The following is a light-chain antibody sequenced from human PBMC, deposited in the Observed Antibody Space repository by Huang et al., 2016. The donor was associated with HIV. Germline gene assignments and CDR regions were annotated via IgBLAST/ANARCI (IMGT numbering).Light chain of an antibody. CDR3: QQYNNWPPLT. CDR1: QNVNTD. Sequence: VITQSPAILSVSPGERATLSCRARQNVNTDLAWYKHNPCPAPRLLIYGSSTMATGIPARFSGNGSETEFTLTISSLQSEDFAIYYCQQYNNWPPLTFGGGTKVEIK. CDR2: GSS. V-gene: IGKV3-15*01. J-gene: IGKJ4*01.